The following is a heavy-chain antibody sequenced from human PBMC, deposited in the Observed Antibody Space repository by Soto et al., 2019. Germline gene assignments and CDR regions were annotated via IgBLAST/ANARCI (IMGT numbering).Heavy chain of an antibody. D-gene: IGHD6-19*01. J-gene: IGHJ3*02. CDR3: ARAQWLADDAFDI. CDR1: GFTFSSYW. Sequence: GGSLRLSCAASGFTFSSYWMHWVRQAPGKGLVWVSRVKGDGSDTTYADSVKGRFTISRDNTKNTLYLQMNSLRPEDTAVYYCARAQWLADDAFDIWGHGTMVTVSS. CDR2: VKGDGSDT. V-gene: IGHV3-74*01.